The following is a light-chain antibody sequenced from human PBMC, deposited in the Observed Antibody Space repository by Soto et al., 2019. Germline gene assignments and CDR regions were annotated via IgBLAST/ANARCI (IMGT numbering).Light chain of an antibody. CDR1: QSISSY. V-gene: IGKV1-39*01. CDR3: QQSYSTPPWT. Sequence: DIQMTQSPSSLSASVGDRVTITCRASQSISSYLNWYQQKPGKAPKLLIYAASSLQSGVPSKFSGSGTGTDFTITINRMKHEDFATYNCQQSYSTPPWTIGQGIKVEFK. CDR2: AAS. J-gene: IGKJ1*01.